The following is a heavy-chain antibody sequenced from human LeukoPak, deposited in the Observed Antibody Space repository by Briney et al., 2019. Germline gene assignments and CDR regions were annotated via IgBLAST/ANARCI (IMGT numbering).Heavy chain of an antibody. Sequence: SETLSRTCTVSGGSISSYYWSWIRQPPGKGLEWIGYIYYSGSTNYNPSLKSRVTISVDTSKNQFSLKLSSVTAADTAVYYCARGRITMVRGVIKGDYYFDYWGQGTLVTVSS. J-gene: IGHJ4*02. CDR1: GGSISSYY. D-gene: IGHD3-10*01. CDR2: IYYSGST. V-gene: IGHV4-59*08. CDR3: ARGRITMVRGVIKGDYYFDY.